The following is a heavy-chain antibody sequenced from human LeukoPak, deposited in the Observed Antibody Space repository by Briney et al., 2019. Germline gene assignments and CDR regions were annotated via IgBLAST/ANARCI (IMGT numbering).Heavy chain of an antibody. V-gene: IGHV1-69*05. Sequence: SVNVSCTASGGTFSIYAISWVRQAPGQGLEWMGGIIPIFGTANYAQKFQGRVTITTDESTSTAYMELSSLRSEDTAVYYCARVGYCSSTSCRTNYYMDVWGKGTTVTVSS. CDR2: IIPIFGTA. CDR1: GGTFSIYA. D-gene: IGHD2-2*01. CDR3: ARVGYCSSTSCRTNYYMDV. J-gene: IGHJ6*03.